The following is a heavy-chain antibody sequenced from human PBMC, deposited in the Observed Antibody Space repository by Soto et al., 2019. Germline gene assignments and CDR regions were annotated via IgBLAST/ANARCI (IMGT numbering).Heavy chain of an antibody. V-gene: IGHV3-30-3*01. CDR1: GFTFSSYA. CDR3: ACEGLVLDY. J-gene: IGHJ4*02. CDR2: ISYDGSNK. Sequence: PGGSLRLSCAASGFTFSSYAMHWVRQAPGKGLEWVAVISYDGSNKYYADSVKGRFTISRDNSKNTLYLQMNSLRAEDTAVYYCACEGLVLDYWGQGTLVTVSS. D-gene: IGHD3-9*01.